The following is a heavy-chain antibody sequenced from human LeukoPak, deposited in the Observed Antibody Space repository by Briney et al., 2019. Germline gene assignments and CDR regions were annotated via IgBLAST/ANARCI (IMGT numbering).Heavy chain of an antibody. V-gene: IGHV1-2*02. J-gene: IGHJ6*03. CDR2: INPNSGGT. CDR1: GYTFTGYY. D-gene: IGHD6-6*01. CDR3: ARESSSDDYYYYYMDV. Sequence: ASVKVSCKASGYTFTGYYMHWVRQAPGQGLEWMGWINPNSGGTNYAQKFQGRVTMTRDTSISTAYMELSRLRSDVTAVYYCARESSSDDYYYYYMDVWGKGTTVTVSS.